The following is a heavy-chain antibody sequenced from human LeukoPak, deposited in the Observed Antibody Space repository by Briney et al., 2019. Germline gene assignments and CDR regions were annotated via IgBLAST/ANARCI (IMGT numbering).Heavy chain of an antibody. CDR1: GFTFSSYA. D-gene: IGHD2-8*01. CDR3: ARLRVYCTNGVCKNGYYFDY. V-gene: IGHV1-2*02. J-gene: IGHJ4*02. CDR2: INPNSGGT. Sequence: PGRSLRLSCAASGFTFSSYAMHWVRQAPGQGLEWMGWINPNSGGTNYAQKFQGRVTMTRDTSISTAYMELSRLRSDDTAVYYCARLRVYCTNGVCKNGYYFDYWGQGTLVTVSS.